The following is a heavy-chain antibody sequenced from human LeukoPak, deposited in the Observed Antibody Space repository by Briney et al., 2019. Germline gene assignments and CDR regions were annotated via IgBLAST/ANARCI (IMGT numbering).Heavy chain of an antibody. CDR2: IKEDGREK. D-gene: IGHD3-10*01. Sequence: PGGSLRLSCATSGFTFSSSWMSWVRQAPGKGLECVANIKEDGREKYYVDSAKGRFTISRDNAKNSLYLQMSSLRAEDTAVYYCARGGRPDYWGQGTLVTVSS. V-gene: IGHV3-7*01. CDR3: ARGGRPDY. J-gene: IGHJ4*02. CDR1: GFTFSSSW.